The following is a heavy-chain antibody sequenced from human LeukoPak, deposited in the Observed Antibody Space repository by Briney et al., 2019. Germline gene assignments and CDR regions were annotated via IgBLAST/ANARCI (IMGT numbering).Heavy chain of an antibody. J-gene: IGHJ4*02. CDR2: ISSSSSYI. D-gene: IGHD3-16*01. V-gene: IGHV3-21*01. CDR1: GFTFSSYG. CDR3: AIVAGGDPFDY. Sequence: PGGSLRLSCVASGFTFSSYGMNWVRQAPGKGLEWVSFISSSSSYIKYADSVKGRFTVSRDNAKKSLYLQMNNLTAEDTAVYYCAIVAGGDPFDYWGQGTLVTVSS.